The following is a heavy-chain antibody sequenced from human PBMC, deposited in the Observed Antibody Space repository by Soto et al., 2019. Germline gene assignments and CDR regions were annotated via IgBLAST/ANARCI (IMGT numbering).Heavy chain of an antibody. J-gene: IGHJ4*02. D-gene: IGHD3-16*02. CDR3: ATSKFRFGGVIGPFDY. Sequence: GASVKVSCKVSGYTLTELSMHWVRQAPGKGLEWMGGFDPEDGETIYAQKFQGRVTMTEDTSTDTAYMELSSLRSEDTAVYYCATSKFRFGGVIGPFDYWGKGTLVTVSS. CDR2: FDPEDGET. CDR1: GYTLTELS. V-gene: IGHV1-24*01.